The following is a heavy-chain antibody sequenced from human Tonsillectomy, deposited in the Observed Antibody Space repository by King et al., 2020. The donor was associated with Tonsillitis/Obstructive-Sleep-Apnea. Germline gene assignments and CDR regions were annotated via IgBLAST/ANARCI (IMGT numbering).Heavy chain of an antibody. CDR2: VSNDGSII. CDR3: AKYSGQEYYYDMDV. CDR1: GFTFNIYA. Sequence: VQLVESGGGVVQPGRSLRLSCAASGFTFNIYAMHWVRQAPGKGLEWVAVVSNDGSIIYYADSVKGRFTISRDNSKNTLYLQMNSLRAEDMALYYCAKYSGQEYYYDMDVWGQGTTVTVSS. J-gene: IGHJ6*02. D-gene: IGHD2-15*01. V-gene: IGHV3-30*18.